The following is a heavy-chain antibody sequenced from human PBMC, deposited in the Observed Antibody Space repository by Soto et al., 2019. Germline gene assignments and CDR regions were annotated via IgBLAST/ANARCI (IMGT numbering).Heavy chain of an antibody. Sequence: QVQLQESGPGLVKPSETLSLTCTVSGGSISNYYWSWIRQPPGKGLEWIGYVYNTGNTNYNPSLKSRVTISADTSKNQFSLRLSSVTAADTAVYYCARVKAVAGWRQFDPWGQGTQVTVSS. V-gene: IGHV4-59*13. CDR3: ARVKAVAGWRQFDP. CDR1: GGSISNYY. D-gene: IGHD6-19*01. CDR2: VYNTGNT. J-gene: IGHJ5*02.